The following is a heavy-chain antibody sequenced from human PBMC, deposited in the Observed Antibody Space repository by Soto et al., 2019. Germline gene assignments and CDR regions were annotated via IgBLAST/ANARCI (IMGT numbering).Heavy chain of an antibody. CDR3: TTDRPTPAGITGTALPYYYCYLGV. D-gene: IGHD1-7*01. Sequence: ESGGGLVKPGGSLRLSCAASGFTFSNACMSWVRQAPGKALEWVGRIKSKTDGGTTDYAAPVKGRFTISRDDSKNTLDLQMNSLKPEDTAVYYGTTDRPTPAGITGTALPYYYCYLGVWGKGTTVTVSS. J-gene: IGHJ6*03. V-gene: IGHV3-15*01. CDR2: IKSKTDGGTT. CDR1: GFTFSNAC.